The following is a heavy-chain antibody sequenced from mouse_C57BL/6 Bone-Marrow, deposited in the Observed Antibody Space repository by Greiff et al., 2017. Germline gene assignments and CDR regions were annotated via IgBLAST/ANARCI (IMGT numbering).Heavy chain of an antibody. Sequence: VQLQQSGPELVKPGASVKISCKASGYSFTGYYMNWVKQSPEKSLEWIGELNPSTGGTTYNQKFKAKATLTVDKSSSTAYMQLKSLTSEDSAVYYCATDDDFAWFAYWGQGTLVTVSA. CDR1: GYSFTGYY. V-gene: IGHV1-42*01. D-gene: IGHD2-4*01. J-gene: IGHJ3*01. CDR3: ATDDDFAWFAY. CDR2: LNPSTGGT.